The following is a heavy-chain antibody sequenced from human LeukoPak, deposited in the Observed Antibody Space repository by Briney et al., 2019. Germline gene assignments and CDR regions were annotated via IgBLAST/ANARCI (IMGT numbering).Heavy chain of an antibody. D-gene: IGHD1-26*01. V-gene: IGHV3-21*01. CDR1: GFTFSSYS. CDR3: ARDYLALLGGAPYI. Sequence: SGGSLRLSCAASGFTFSSYSMNWVRQAPGKGLEWVSSISSSSSYIYYADSVKGRFTISRDNAKNSLYLQMNSLRAEDTAVYYCARDYLALLGGAPYIWGQGTMVTVSS. J-gene: IGHJ3*02. CDR2: ISSSSSYI.